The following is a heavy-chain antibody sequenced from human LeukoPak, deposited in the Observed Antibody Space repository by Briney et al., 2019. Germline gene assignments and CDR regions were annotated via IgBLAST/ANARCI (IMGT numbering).Heavy chain of an antibody. CDR1: GGSISSGGYS. Sequence: ASETLSLTCAVSGGSISSGGYSWSWIRQPPGKGLEWIGYIYHSGSTYYNPSLKSRVTISVDRSKNQFSLKLSSVTAADAAVYYCASGNYGPFDYWGQGTLVTVSS. V-gene: IGHV4-30-2*01. J-gene: IGHJ4*02. CDR2: IYHSGST. D-gene: IGHD4-11*01. CDR3: ASGNYGPFDY.